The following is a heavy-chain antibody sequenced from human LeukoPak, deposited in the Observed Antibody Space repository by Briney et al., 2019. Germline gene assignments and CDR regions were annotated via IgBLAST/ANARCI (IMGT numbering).Heavy chain of an antibody. J-gene: IGHJ4*02. D-gene: IGHD4-17*01. CDR1: GYSFTSYW. CDR3: ARFYGDTLIDY. CDR2: IYPGNSDT. V-gene: IGHV5-51*01. Sequence: GESLKISCKRSGYSFTSYWIGWLRQMARKDLEWMGIIYPGNSDTRYSPSFQVQVTISADKSISTAYRQWSSLKASDTAMYYCARFYGDTLIDYWGQGTLVTVSS.